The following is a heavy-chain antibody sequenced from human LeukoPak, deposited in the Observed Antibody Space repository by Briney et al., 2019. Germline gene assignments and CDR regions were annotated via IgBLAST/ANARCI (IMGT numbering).Heavy chain of an antibody. J-gene: IGHJ2*01. CDR2: IYGGGRT. Sequence: PGGSLRLSCAASGLAVSNKYLTWGRQAPGQGLEWVSLIYGGGRTTYADSVQGRFTISRDNFKNTLYLQMNSLRAEDTAFYYCASYEHDVSNWYFDLWGRGTLVTVSS. V-gene: IGHV3-53*01. CDR3: ASYEHDVSNWYFDL. D-gene: IGHD3-3*02. CDR1: GLAVSNKY.